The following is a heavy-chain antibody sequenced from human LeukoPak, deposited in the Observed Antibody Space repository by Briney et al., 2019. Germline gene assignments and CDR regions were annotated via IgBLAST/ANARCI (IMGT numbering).Heavy chain of an antibody. V-gene: IGHV4-31*03. J-gene: IGHJ6*02. Sequence: PSETLSLTCTVSGGSISSGGYYWSWIRQHPGKGLEWIGYIYYSGSIYYNPSLKSRVTTSVDTSKNQFSLKLSSVTAADTAVYYCARRAHYYGMDVWGQGTTVTVSS. CDR2: IYYSGSI. CDR1: GGSISSGGYY. CDR3: ARRAHYYGMDV.